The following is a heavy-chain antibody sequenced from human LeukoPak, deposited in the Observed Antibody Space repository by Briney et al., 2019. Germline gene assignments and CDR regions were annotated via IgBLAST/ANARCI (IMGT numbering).Heavy chain of an antibody. Sequence: SETLSLTCAVSGGSITITDFDWAWIRQPPGQGLEWIATISSSRKAYYCPSHVSRVTISVDTSKTQSPPDVPSVTAADTGLLYCARFKGGTGFDFWGGGILVIVS. CDR2: ISSSRKA. V-gene: IGHV4-39*01. J-gene: IGHJ4*02. CDR3: ARFKGGTGFDF. CDR1: GGSITITDFD. D-gene: IGHD1-26*01.